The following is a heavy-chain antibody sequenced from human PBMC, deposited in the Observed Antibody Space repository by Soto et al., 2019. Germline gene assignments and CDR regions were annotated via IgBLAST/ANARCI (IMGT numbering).Heavy chain of an antibody. J-gene: IGHJ4*02. V-gene: IGHV1-69*01. CDR3: ARDDCSGGSCYRGDFDY. CDR2: IIPIFGTA. CDR1: GGTFSSYA. Sequence: QVQLVQSGAEVKKPGSSVKVSCKASGGTFSSYAISWVRQAPGQGLEWMGGIIPIFGTANYAQKFPGRVTITADESTSTAYMELSSLRSEDTAVYYCARDDCSGGSCYRGDFDYWGQGTLVTVSS. D-gene: IGHD2-15*01.